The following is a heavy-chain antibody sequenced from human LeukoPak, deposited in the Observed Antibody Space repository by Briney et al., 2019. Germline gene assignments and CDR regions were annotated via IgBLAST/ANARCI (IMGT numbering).Heavy chain of an antibody. V-gene: IGHV3-53*01. Sequence: GGSLRLSCAASGFTVSNTYMSWVRQAPGKGLEWVSIIYSDGRTYYADSVEGRFTISRDNSKNTMYLQMNSLRAEDTAVYYCASGGGYSSAWHSSDYWGQGTLVTVSS. D-gene: IGHD6-19*01. CDR3: ASGGGYSSAWHSSDY. J-gene: IGHJ4*02. CDR1: GFTVSNTY. CDR2: IYSDGRT.